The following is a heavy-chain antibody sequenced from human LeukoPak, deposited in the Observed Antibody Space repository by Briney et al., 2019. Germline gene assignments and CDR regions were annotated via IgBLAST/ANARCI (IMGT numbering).Heavy chain of an antibody. V-gene: IGHV3-23*01. Sequence: GGSLRLSCAAPGFTFSSSAMSWVRQAQGKGLEWVSGISGSGDITYYADSVKGRFTLSRDNSKNTLYLRMNSLRAEDTAVYYCAKSYRFSSSWYESWGQGTLVTVSS. CDR2: ISGSGDIT. J-gene: IGHJ5*01. CDR1: GFTFSSSA. D-gene: IGHD6-13*01. CDR3: AKSYRFSSSWYES.